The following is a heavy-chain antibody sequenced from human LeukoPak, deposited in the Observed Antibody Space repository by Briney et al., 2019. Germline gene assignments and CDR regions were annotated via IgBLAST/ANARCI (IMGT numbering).Heavy chain of an antibody. CDR1: GFTFSSYS. Sequence: GGSLRLSCAASGFTFSSYSMNWVRQAPGKGLEWVSSISSSSSYMYYADSVKGRFTISRDNAKKSLYMQVSSLRAEDTAVYYCARGGYSSSWYHDSWGQGTLVTVSS. CDR3: ARGGYSSSWYHDS. D-gene: IGHD6-13*01. CDR2: ISSSSSYM. V-gene: IGHV3-21*01. J-gene: IGHJ4*02.